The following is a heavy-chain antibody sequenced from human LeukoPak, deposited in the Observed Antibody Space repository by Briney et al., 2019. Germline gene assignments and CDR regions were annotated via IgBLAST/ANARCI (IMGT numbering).Heavy chain of an antibody. CDR3: ASTRNDYGDYVGAFDI. Sequence: GSLRLSCAASGFTFSDYYMSWIRQPPGKGLEWIGYIYYSGSTNYNPSLKSRVTISVDTSKNQFSLKLSSVTAADTAVYYCASTRNDYGDYVGAFDIWGQGTMVTVSS. CDR1: GFTFSDYY. CDR2: IYYSGST. D-gene: IGHD4-17*01. V-gene: IGHV4-59*01. J-gene: IGHJ3*02.